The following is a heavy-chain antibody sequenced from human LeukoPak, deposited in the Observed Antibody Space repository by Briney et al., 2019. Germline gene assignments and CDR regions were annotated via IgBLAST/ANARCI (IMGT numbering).Heavy chain of an antibody. CDR3: ARDPPYYDSSGYYYYYYYMDV. CDR1: GFTFSSYW. V-gene: IGHV3-74*01. D-gene: IGHD3-22*01. CDR2: INSDGSST. Sequence: GGPLRLSCAASGFTFSSYWMHWVRQAPGKGLVWVSRINSDGSSTSYADSVKGRFTISRDNAKNTLYLQMNSLRAEDTAVYYCARDPPYYDSSGYYYYYYYMDVWGKGTTVTISS. J-gene: IGHJ6*03.